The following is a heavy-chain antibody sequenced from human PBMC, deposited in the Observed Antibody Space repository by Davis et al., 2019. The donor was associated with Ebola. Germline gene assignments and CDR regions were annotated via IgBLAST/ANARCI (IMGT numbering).Heavy chain of an antibody. CDR3: ARDAITMVQGVIITSRYFDL. CDR2: IWYDGSNK. Sequence: GGSLRLSCAASGFTFSSYSMNWVRQAPGKGLEWVAVIWYDGSNKYYADSVKGRFTISRDNAKNSLYLQMNSLRAEDTAVYYCARDAITMVQGVIITSRYFDLWGRGTLVTVSS. CDR1: GFTFSSYS. D-gene: IGHD3-10*01. V-gene: IGHV3-33*08. J-gene: IGHJ2*01.